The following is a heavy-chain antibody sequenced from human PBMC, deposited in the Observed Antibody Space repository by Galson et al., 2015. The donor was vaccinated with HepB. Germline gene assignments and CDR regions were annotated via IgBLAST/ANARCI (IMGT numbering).Heavy chain of an antibody. Sequence: SVKVSCKASGYTFTYYSIIWLRQAPGQGLEWMGWINTNTGNPTYAQGFTGRFVFSLDTSVNTAYLQISSLKAEDTAVYYCARDRFDILTASNRVYFFDSWGQGTLVTVSS. CDR3: ARDRFDILTASNRVYFFDS. CDR2: INTNTGNP. J-gene: IGHJ4*02. V-gene: IGHV7-4-1*02. D-gene: IGHD3-9*01. CDR1: GYTFTYYS.